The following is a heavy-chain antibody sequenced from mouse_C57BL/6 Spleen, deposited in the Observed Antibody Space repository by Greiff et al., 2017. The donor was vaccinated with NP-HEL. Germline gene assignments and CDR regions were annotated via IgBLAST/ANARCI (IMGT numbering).Heavy chain of an antibody. CDR1: GFSLTSYG. J-gene: IGHJ4*01. V-gene: IGHV2-6-1*01. CDR3: ARQGYDDDPFMDY. Sequence: QVQLKQSGPGLVAPSQSLSITCTVSGFSLTSYGVHWVRQPPGKGLEWLVVIWSDGSTTYNSALKSRLSISKDNSKSQVFLKMNSLQTDDTAMYYCARQGYDDDPFMDYWGQGTSVTVSS. CDR2: IWSDGST. D-gene: IGHD2-14*01.